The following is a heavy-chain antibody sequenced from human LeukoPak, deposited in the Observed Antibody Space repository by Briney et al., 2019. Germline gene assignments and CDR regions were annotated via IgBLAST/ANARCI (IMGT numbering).Heavy chain of an antibody. V-gene: IGHV1-69*05. CDR1: GGTFSSYA. J-gene: IGHJ6*03. D-gene: IGHD6-13*01. Sequence: SSVKVSCKASGGTFSSYAICWVRQAPGQGLELMGGIIPIFGTANYAQKFQSRVTIITDESTSTAYMELSSLRSEDTAVYYCARVPQHSSSWYVPSRSKDYYYYYMDVWGKGTTVTVSS. CDR3: ARVPQHSSSWYVPSRSKDYYYYYMDV. CDR2: IIPIFGTA.